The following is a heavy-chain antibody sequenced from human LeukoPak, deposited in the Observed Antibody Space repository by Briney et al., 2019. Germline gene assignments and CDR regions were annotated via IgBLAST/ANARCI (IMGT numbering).Heavy chain of an antibody. CDR2: INHSGST. CDR3: ARAGVTTPVDY. Sequence: PSETLSLTCAVYGGSFSGYYWSRIRQPPGKGLEWIGEINHSGSTNYNPSLKSRVTISVDTSKNQFSLKLSSVTAADTAVYYCARAGVTTPVDYWGQGTLVTVSS. D-gene: IGHD4-17*01. J-gene: IGHJ4*02. V-gene: IGHV4-34*01. CDR1: GGSFSGYY.